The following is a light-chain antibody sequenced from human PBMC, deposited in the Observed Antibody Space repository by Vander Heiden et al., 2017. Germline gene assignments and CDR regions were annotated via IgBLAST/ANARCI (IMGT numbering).Light chain of an antibody. CDR1: SSNIGSNY. V-gene: IGLV1-47*02. Sequence: QSVLTQPPSASATPGQRVTISCSGSSSNIGSNYVYWYQQLPGTAPKLLIYSNNQRPSGVPDRFSGSKSGTSASLAISGLRSEDEADYYCAAWDDSLSGGVFGGGTKLTVL. CDR3: AAWDDSLSGGV. J-gene: IGLJ3*02. CDR2: SNN.